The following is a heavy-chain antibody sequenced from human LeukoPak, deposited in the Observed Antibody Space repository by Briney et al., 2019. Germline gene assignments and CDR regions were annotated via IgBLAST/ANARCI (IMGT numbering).Heavy chain of an antibody. V-gene: IGHV4-30-2*01. CDR3: ARGGNYYDSSGYYYN. Sequence: SETLSLTCTVSGGSISSYSWSWIRQPPGKGLEWIGYIYHSGSTYYNPSLKSRVTISVDRSKNQFSLKLSPVTAADTAVYYCARGGNYYDSSGYYYNWGQGTLVTVSS. CDR2: IYHSGST. CDR1: GGSISSYS. J-gene: IGHJ4*02. D-gene: IGHD3-22*01.